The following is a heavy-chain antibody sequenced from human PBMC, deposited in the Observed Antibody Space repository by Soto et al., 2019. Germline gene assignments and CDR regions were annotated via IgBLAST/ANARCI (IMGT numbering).Heavy chain of an antibody. D-gene: IGHD6-13*01. CDR1: GFTFSDYY. CDR3: ARNSEHFDY. Sequence: QVQLVESGGGLVEPGGSLRLSCAASGFTFSDYYMSWIRQAPGRGLEWVSYISSSGRTIYYADSVQGRFTTSRDNAKKSPYRQRNSLRAENTAVYYCARNSEHFDYWGQGTLVTVSS. V-gene: IGHV3-11*01. CDR2: ISSSGRTI. J-gene: IGHJ4*02.